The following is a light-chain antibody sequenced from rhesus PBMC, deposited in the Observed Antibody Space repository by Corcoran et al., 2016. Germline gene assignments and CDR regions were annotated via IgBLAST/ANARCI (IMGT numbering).Light chain of an antibody. CDR3: LQYTSSPWT. J-gene: IGKJ1*01. CDR2: KAS. Sequence: DIQMTQSPSSLSASVGDTVTITCRASQGISSWLAWYQQKPGKAPKLLIYKASSLQSGVPSRFIGSGSGKDFTLTISSLQPEGFATYFCLQYTSSPWTFGQGAKVEIK. V-gene: IGKV1-22*01. CDR1: QGISSW.